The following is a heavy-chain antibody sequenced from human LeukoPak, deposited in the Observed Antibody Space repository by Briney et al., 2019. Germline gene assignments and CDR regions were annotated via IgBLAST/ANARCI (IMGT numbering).Heavy chain of an antibody. CDR2: MNPNSGNT. D-gene: IGHD4-11*01. CDR1: GYTFTSYD. V-gene: IGHV1-8*03. Sequence: VASVKVSCKASGYTFTSYDINWVRQATGQGLEWMGWMNPNSGNTGYAQKFQGRVTITRNTSISTAYMELSSLRSEDTAVYYCASSSFTVTTWNYYYYMDVWGKGTTVTVSS. J-gene: IGHJ6*03. CDR3: ASSSFTVTTWNYYYYMDV.